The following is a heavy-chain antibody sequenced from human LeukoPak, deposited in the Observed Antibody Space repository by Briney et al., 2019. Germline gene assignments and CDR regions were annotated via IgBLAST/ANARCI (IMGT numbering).Heavy chain of an antibody. CDR1: GFTFSRNW. CDR3: TTAPDHYYDSSGYYYALDY. CDR2: IKSKIDGGTT. J-gene: IGHJ4*02. V-gene: IGHV3-15*01. D-gene: IGHD3-22*01. Sequence: PGGSLRLSCAASGFTFSRNWMHWVRQAPGKGLEWVGRIKSKIDGGTTNYAAPVKGRFTISRDDSKNTLYLQMNSLKTEDTAVYYCTTAPDHYYDSSGYYYALDYWGQGTLVTVSS.